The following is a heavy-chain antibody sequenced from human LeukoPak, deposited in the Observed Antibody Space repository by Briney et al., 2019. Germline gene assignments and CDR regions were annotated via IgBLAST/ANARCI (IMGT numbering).Heavy chain of an antibody. D-gene: IGHD2-15*01. V-gene: IGHV4-39*07. Sequence: SETLSLTCTLSGGSISSISYYWGWIRQSPGTGPEWIGRIYYSLSTYYNPSLKSRDTISMDTSKNQYSLELNSVTAADTAMYYCVRDEHLYCSGGSCYRKGFWFDPWGQGTLVTVSS. J-gene: IGHJ5*02. CDR1: GGSISSISYY. CDR3: VRDEHLYCSGGSCYRKGFWFDP. CDR2: IYYSLST.